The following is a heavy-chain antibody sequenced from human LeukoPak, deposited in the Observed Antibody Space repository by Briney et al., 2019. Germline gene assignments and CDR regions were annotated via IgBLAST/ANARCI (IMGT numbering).Heavy chain of an antibody. V-gene: IGHV3-33*06. D-gene: IGHD6-13*01. J-gene: IGHJ4*02. Sequence: GGSLRLSCAASGFTFSSYGMHWVRQAPGKGLEWVAVIWYDRSNKYYADSVKGRFTISRDNSKNTLYLQMNSLRAGDTAIYYCTKDRRGPAAGTWYFDSWGQGTLVTVSS. CDR2: IWYDRSNK. CDR3: TKDRRGPAAGTWYFDS. CDR1: GFTFSSYG.